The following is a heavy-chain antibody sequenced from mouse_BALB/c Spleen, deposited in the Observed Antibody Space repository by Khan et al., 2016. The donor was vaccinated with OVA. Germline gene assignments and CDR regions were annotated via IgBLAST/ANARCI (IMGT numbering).Heavy chain of an antibody. CDR1: GYTFTSYT. CDR2: INPSNGYT. Sequence: QVQLKESGAELVRPGASVKMSCKASGYTFTSYTIHWIKQSPGQGLEWIGYINPSNGYTNYNQKFKDKATLTADKSSTTAYMQLSSLTSDDSAVYTCVRDGAYYGNNGRITYWGQGTLVTVSA. D-gene: IGHD2-10*01. V-gene: IGHV1-4*01. J-gene: IGHJ3*01. CDR3: VRDGAYYGNNGRITY.